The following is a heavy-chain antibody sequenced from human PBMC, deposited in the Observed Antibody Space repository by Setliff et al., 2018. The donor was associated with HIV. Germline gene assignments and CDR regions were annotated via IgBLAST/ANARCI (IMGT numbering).Heavy chain of an antibody. CDR1: GDSISSGSYY. V-gene: IGHV4-61*09. CDR3: ARGPYAEYFQE. Sequence: SETLSLTCAVSGDSISSGSYYWSWIRQPAGEGLEWIGHIFTSGSTNYNPSLTSRVTISVDTSKNQFSLKLSSVTAADTAVFYCARGPYAEYFQEWGQGTLVTVPQ. J-gene: IGHJ1*01. CDR2: IFTSGST.